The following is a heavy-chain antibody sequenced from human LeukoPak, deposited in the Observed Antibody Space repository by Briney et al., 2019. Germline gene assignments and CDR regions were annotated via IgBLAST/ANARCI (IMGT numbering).Heavy chain of an antibody. J-gene: IGHJ5*02. CDR3: ARGGLPARSWFDP. D-gene: IGHD3/OR15-3a*01. Sequence: ASVTVSFTASGYTITIYYMNWVRQAPGQGLEWMGIINPSSGRTTYAQKFQGRVTMTRDTSTSTVYMELTSLRSEDTAVFYCARGGLPARSWFDPWGQGTLVTVSS. CDR1: GYTITIYY. CDR2: INPSSGRT. V-gene: IGHV1-46*01.